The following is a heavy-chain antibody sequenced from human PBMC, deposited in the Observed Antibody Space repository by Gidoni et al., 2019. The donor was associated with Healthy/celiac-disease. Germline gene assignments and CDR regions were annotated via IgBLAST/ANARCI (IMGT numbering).Heavy chain of an antibody. Sequence: EVQLVESGGGLVKPGGSLRLSCAASGFTSSSYSITWVRQAPGKVLVWVSSIRSSSSYIYYADSVKGRFTISRDNAQNSLYRQMNSLGAEDTAVYYCARPLIHSGSYYGIDYWGQGTLVTVSS. V-gene: IGHV3-21*01. CDR2: IRSSSSYI. D-gene: IGHD1-26*01. J-gene: IGHJ4*02. CDR3: ARPLIHSGSYYGIDY. CDR1: GFTSSSYS.